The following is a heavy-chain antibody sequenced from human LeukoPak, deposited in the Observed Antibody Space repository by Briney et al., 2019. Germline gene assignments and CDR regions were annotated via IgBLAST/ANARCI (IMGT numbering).Heavy chain of an antibody. D-gene: IGHD5-24*01. CDR2: IYNSGRT. CDR3: ARGAKMATRGFDY. Sequence: PSQTLSLTCTVSGGSISSGAYYWNWIRQHPGKGLEWIGYIYNSGRTHTKPSLKSRVTISVDTSKKQLSLKLRYVTAADTAVYYCARGAKMATRGFDYWGQGTLVTVSS. CDR1: GGSISSGAYY. V-gene: IGHV4-31*03. J-gene: IGHJ4*02.